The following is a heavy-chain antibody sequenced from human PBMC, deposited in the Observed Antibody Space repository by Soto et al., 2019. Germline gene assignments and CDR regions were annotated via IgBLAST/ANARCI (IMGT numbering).Heavy chain of an antibody. CDR1: GDSISSGDYY. CDR2: IYYSGST. D-gene: IGHD3-22*01. J-gene: IGHJ3*02. V-gene: IGHV4-30-4*01. Sequence: QVQLQESGPGLVKPSQTLSLTCTVSGDSISSGDYYWSWIRQPPGKGLEWIGYIYYSGSTYYNPSLKSRVTISVDTSKNQFSLKLSSVTAADTAVYYCARVGDSSGYWLPFDIWGQGTMVTVSS. CDR3: ARVGDSSGYWLPFDI.